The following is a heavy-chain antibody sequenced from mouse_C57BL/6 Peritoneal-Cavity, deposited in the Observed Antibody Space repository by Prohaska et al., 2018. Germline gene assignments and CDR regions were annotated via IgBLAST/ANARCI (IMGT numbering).Heavy chain of an antibody. CDR3: ARSVYYGSSSFTY. CDR1: GYTFTSYW. Sequence: QVQLQQPGAELVKPGASVKLSCKASGYTFTSYWMHWVKQRPGRGLEWIGRIDPNRGGTKYNEKLKSKVTLTGDKPSSTADMQLSSLKSEDSAVYYWARSVYYGSSSFTYWGEGTLVTVCA. D-gene: IGHD1-1*01. J-gene: IGHJ3*01. V-gene: IGHV1-72*01. CDR2: IDPNRGGT.